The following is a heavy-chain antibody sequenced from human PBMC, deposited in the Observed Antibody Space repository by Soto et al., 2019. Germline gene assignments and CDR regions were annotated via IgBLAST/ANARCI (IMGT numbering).Heavy chain of an antibody. CDR1: GGSISTYY. CDR2: IHYSGST. J-gene: IGHJ5*02. V-gene: IGHV4-59*01. D-gene: IGHD3-10*01. Sequence: PSETLSLTCTVSGGSISTYYWSWIRQSPGKGLEWIGYIHYSGSTNYNSSLKSRVTISVDTSKNQFSLKLSSVTAADTAVYCCARINLVYGSGRFWGPGWFGPWGQGTLVTVSS. CDR3: ARINLVYGSGRFWGPGWFGP.